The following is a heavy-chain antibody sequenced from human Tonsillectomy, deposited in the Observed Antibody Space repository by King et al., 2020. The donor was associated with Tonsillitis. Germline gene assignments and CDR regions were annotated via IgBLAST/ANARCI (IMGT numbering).Heavy chain of an antibody. D-gene: IGHD2-21*01. Sequence: QLQESGPGLVKPSQTLSLTCTVSGGSISSGDYYWSWIRQHPGKGLEWIGYIYYSGSTYYNQSLKSRVTISVDTSKNQFSLKLRSVTAADTAVYYCVRGHILLRKYYYYYCCMDVWGQGTKVTVSS. CDR3: VRGHILLRKYYYYYCCMDV. J-gene: IGHJ6*02. CDR1: GGSISSGDYY. V-gene: IGHV4-31*03. CDR2: IYYSGST.